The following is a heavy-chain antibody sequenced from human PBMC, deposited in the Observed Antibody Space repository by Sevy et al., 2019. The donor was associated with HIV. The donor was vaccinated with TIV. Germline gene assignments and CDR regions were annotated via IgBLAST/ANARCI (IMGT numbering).Heavy chain of an antibody. CDR3: ARVTRVVVGEAFDI. CDR2: ISGNGGST. V-gene: IGHV3-23*01. CDR1: GFPFRSYA. J-gene: IGHJ3*02. D-gene: IGHD3-22*01. Sequence: GGSLRLSCAASGFPFRSYAMSWVRQAPGKGLEWVSAISGNGGSTFYADSVKGRFTISRDNSRNTLYLQMNSLRAEDTAIYYCARVTRVVVGEAFDIWGQGTMVTVSS.